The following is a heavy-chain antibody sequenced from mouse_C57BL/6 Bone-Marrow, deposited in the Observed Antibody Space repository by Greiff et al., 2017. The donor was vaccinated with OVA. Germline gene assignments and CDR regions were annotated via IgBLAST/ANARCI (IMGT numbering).Heavy chain of an antibody. D-gene: IGHD1-1*01. Sequence: EVQGVESGGDLVKPGGSLKLSCAASGFTFSSYGMSWVRQTPDKRLEWVATISSGGSYTYYPDSVKGRFTISRDNAKTTLYLQMSSLKSEHTAMYYCARHYGSLDYAMDYWGQGTSVTVSS. CDR1: GFTFSSYG. CDR2: ISSGGSYT. V-gene: IGHV5-6*01. J-gene: IGHJ4*01. CDR3: ARHYGSLDYAMDY.